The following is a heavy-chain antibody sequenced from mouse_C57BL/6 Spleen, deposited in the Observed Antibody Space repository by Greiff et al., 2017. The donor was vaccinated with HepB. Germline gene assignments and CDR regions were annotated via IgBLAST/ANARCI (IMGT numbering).Heavy chain of an antibody. CDR1: GYTFTSYW. CDR3: AGNPVYWYFDV. V-gene: IGHV1-64*01. CDR2: IHPNSGGT. Sequence: VQLQQPGAELVKPGASVKLSCKASGYTFTSYWMHWVKQRPGQGLEWIGMIHPNSGGTNYNEKFKSKATLTVDKSSSTAYMQLSSLTSEDSAVYYCAGNPVYWYFDVWGTGTTVTVSS. J-gene: IGHJ1*03.